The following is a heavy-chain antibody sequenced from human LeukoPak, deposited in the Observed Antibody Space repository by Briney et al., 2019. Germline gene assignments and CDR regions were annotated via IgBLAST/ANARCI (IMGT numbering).Heavy chain of an antibody. CDR1: GFTSSSYS. J-gene: IGHJ4*02. CDR3: ARDYYDSGGFDY. D-gene: IGHD3-22*01. V-gene: IGHV3-48*01. Sequence: PGGSLRLSCAASGFTSSSYSMNRVRQAPGKGLEWVSYISSSSSTIYYADSVKGRFTISRDNAKNSLYLQMNSLRAEDTAVCYCARDYYDSGGFDYWGQGTLVTVSS. CDR2: ISSSSSTI.